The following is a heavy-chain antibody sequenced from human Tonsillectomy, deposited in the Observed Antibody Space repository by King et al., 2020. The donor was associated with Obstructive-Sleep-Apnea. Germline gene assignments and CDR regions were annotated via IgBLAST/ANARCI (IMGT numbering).Heavy chain of an antibody. V-gene: IGHV3-9*01. D-gene: IGHD6-19*01. CDR1: GFTFDDYG. Sequence: VQLVESGGGLVQPGRSLRLSCAASGFTFDDYGMHWVRQGPGKGLEWVSGISWNSGSIGYADSVKGRFTISRDNAKNSLYLQMNSLRAEDTALYYCTKDNNSGWYSPFDYWGQGTLVTVSS. CDR3: TKDNNSGWYSPFDY. CDR2: ISWNSGSI. J-gene: IGHJ4*02.